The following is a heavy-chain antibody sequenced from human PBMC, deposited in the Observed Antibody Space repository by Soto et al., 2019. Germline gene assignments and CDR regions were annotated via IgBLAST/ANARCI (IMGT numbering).Heavy chain of an antibody. Sequence: LRLSCVASGFPFSNYYMDWVRQAPGKGLEWVAVISDSEDNIHYADSVKGRFTISRDNSMNTLYLQMNSLRADDTAIYYCAKDLHWFAMDVWGQGTTVTVSS. CDR1: GFPFSNYY. D-gene: IGHD3-10*01. V-gene: IGHV3-23*01. CDR3: AKDLHWFAMDV. CDR2: ISDSEDNI. J-gene: IGHJ6*02.